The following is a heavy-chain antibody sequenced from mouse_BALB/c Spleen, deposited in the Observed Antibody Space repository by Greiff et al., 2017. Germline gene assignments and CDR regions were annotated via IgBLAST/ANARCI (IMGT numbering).Heavy chain of an antibody. Sequence: VQLQESGAELAKPGASVKMSCKASGYTFTSYWMHWVKQRPGQGLEWIGYINPSTGYTEYNQKFKDKATLTADKSSSTAYMELARLTSEDSAIYYCARDYYGSSYFAYWGQGTLVTVSA. CDR3: ARDYYGSSYFAY. V-gene: IGHV1-7*01. J-gene: IGHJ3*01. D-gene: IGHD1-1*01. CDR1: GYTFTSYW. CDR2: INPSTGYT.